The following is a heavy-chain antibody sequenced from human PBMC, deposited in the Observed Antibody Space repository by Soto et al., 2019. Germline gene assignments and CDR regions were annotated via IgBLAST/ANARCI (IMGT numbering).Heavy chain of an antibody. Sequence: GSLRLSCAASGFTISSNAMYWVRQAPGKGLEWVSAISDRGDTTHYADSVKGRFTISRDTSKNTLYLQLNTLRADDTAVYYCAKDKPGTTSFDYWGQGTLVTVSS. D-gene: IGHD1-1*01. V-gene: IGHV3-23*01. CDR1: GFTISSNA. CDR3: AKDKPGTTSFDY. CDR2: ISDRGDTT. J-gene: IGHJ4*02.